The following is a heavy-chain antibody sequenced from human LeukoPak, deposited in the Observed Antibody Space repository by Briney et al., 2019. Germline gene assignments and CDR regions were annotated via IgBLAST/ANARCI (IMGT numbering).Heavy chain of an antibody. D-gene: IGHD4-17*01. V-gene: IGHV1-69*13. Sequence: ASVKVSCKASGYTFTGYYIHWVRQAPGQGLEWMGGIIPIFGTANYAQKFQGRVTITADESTSTTYMELSSLRSEDTAVYYCARGTTVDYYYGMDVWGQGTTVTVSS. CDR1: GYTFTGYY. CDR2: IIPIFGTA. CDR3: ARGTTVDYYYGMDV. J-gene: IGHJ6*02.